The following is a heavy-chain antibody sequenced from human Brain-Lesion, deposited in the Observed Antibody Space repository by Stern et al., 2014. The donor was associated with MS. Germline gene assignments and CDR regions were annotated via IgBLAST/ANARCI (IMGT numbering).Heavy chain of an antibody. CDR3: ASGYRIFDY. CDR1: GGSISSGSDY. Sequence: VHLVESGPGLVKPSQTLSLTCTVSGGSISSGSDYWSWIRQPVGKGLEWIGRIHPSGSAFYPPSLKSRVPISTDTSMNQFSLELNSATAADTAIYYCASGYRIFDYWGQGILVTVSS. V-gene: IGHV4-61*02. D-gene: IGHD5-18*01. CDR2: IHPSGSA. J-gene: IGHJ4*02.